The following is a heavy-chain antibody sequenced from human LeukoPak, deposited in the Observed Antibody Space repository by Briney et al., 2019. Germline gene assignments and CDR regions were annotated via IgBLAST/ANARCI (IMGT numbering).Heavy chain of an antibody. CDR2: IWYDGTNK. V-gene: IGHV3-33*01. CDR3: ARGHPGKFDY. J-gene: IGHJ4*02. D-gene: IGHD1-14*01. Sequence: CSTCCFNIISYHLHWVLQDTGKELEWVAVIWYDGTNKYYADSVKGRFTISRDTSKNTLFLQMDSLRAEDTAVYYCARGHPGKFDYWGQGTLVTVSS. CDR1: CFNIISYH.